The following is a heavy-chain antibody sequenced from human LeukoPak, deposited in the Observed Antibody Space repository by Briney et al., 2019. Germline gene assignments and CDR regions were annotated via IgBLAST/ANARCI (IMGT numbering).Heavy chain of an antibody. CDR2: IYYSGST. D-gene: IGHD3-3*01. J-gene: IGHJ4*02. Sequence: PSETLSLTCTVSGGSISSYYWSWIRQPPGKGLEWIGYIYYSGSTNYNPSLKSRVTISVDTSKNQFSLKLSSVTAADTAVYYCVRGVFGVVIIGDYFALDYWGQGTLVTVSS. V-gene: IGHV4-59*01. CDR3: VRGVFGVVIIGDYFALDY. CDR1: GGSISSYY.